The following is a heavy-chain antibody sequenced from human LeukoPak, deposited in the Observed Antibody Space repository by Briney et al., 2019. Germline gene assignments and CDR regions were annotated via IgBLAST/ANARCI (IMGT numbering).Heavy chain of an antibody. CDR3: ARGEDYYDSSGLPHDAFDI. Sequence: GGSLRLSCAASGFTFSSNWMNWVRQAPGKGLEWVANIKEDGSEKYYVDSVKGRFTISRDNAKNSLYLQMNSLRAEDTAVYYCARGEDYYDSSGLPHDAFDIWAKGQWSPSLQ. V-gene: IGHV3-7*01. J-gene: IGHJ3*02. CDR2: IKEDGSEK. CDR1: GFTFSSNW. D-gene: IGHD3-22*01.